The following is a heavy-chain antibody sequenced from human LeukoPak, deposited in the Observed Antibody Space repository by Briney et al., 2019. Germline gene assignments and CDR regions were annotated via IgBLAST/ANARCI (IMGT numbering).Heavy chain of an antibody. J-gene: IGHJ4*02. D-gene: IGHD2-15*01. CDR3: ARGDPTHSDPDY. Sequence: GGSPRLSCAASGFTFSRNAIHWVRQAPGKGLEWVAVISYDGSNKYYADSVKGRFTISRDNSKNTLYLQMNSLRTEDTAVYYCARGDPTHSDPDYWGQGTLVTVSS. CDR1: GFTFSRNA. V-gene: IGHV3-30-3*01. CDR2: ISYDGSNK.